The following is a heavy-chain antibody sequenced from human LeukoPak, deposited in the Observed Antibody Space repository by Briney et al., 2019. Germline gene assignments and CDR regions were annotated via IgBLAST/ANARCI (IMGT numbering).Heavy chain of an antibody. CDR3: AKDRKQLERTIRIDY. CDR2: IRYDGSNK. V-gene: IGHV3-30*02. CDR1: GFTFSSYG. J-gene: IGHJ4*02. Sequence: GGSLRLSCAASGFTFSSYGMHWVRQAPGKGLEWVAFIRYDGSNKYYADSVKGRFTISRDNSKNTLYLQMNSLRAEGTAVYYCAKDRKQLERTIRIDYWGQGTLVTVSS. D-gene: IGHD1-1*01.